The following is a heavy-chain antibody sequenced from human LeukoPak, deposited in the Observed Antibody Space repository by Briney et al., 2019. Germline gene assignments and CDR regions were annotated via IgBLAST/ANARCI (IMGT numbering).Heavy chain of an antibody. D-gene: IGHD2-2*01. CDR1: GFTLSSYS. CDR3: AKNERPWGYCSSTSCPYFDY. Sequence: PGGSLRLSCVASGFTLSSYSMSWVRQAPGKGLEWVSAMSGSDTGSWYADSVKGRFTISRDTSKTTLYLQMNSLRAEDTAVYYCAKNERPWGYCSSTSCPYFDYWGQGTLVTVSS. V-gene: IGHV3-23*01. J-gene: IGHJ4*02. CDR2: MSGSDTGS.